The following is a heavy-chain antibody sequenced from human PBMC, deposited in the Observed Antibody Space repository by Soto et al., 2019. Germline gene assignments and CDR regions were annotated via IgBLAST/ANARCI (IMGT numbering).Heavy chain of an antibody. CDR1: GFTFSSYS. Sequence: GGSLRLSCAASGFTFSSYSMNWVRQAPGKGLEWVSSISSSSSYIYYADSVKGRFTISRDNAKNSLFLQMNSLRAEDTAVYYCARDLGVIGSLYYYYYGMDVWGQGTTVTVSS. J-gene: IGHJ6*02. CDR2: ISSSSSYI. CDR3: ARDLGVIGSLYYYYYGMDV. D-gene: IGHD3-10*01. V-gene: IGHV3-21*01.